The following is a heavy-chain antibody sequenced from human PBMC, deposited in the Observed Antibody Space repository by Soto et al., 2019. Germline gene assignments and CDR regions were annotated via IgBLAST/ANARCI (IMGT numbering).Heavy chain of an antibody. CDR1: GFTFSSYA. J-gene: IGHJ5*02. D-gene: IGHD5-12*01. CDR2: ISYDGSNK. CDR3: ARSGGYYNWFDP. V-gene: IGHV3-30-3*01. Sequence: QVQLVESGGGVVQPGRSLRLSCAASGFTFSSYAMHWVRQAPGKGLEWVAVISYDGSNKYYADSVKGRFTISRDNSKNTLYLHMNSLSAEDTAVYYCARSGGYYNWFDPWGQGTLVTVSS.